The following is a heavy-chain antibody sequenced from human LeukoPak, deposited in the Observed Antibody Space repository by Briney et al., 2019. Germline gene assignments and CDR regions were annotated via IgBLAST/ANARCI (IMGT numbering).Heavy chain of an antibody. CDR2: ISPYNGNT. D-gene: IGHD2-2*02. CDR3: ARDYIARYCSSTSCYTWFDP. CDR1: GYTFIIHG. Sequence: ASVKVSCKATGYTFIIHGISWVRQAPGQGLEWMGWISPYNGNTNYAQNLQGRVTMTTDTSTSTAYMELRSLRSDDTAVYYCARDYIARYCSSTSCYTWFDPWGQGTLVTVSS. J-gene: IGHJ5*02. V-gene: IGHV1-18*01.